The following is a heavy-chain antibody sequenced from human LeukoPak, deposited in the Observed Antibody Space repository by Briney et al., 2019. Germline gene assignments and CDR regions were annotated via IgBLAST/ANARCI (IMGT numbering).Heavy chain of an antibody. V-gene: IGHV4-59*12. CDR1: GGSISTYY. Sequence: SETLSLTCTVSGGSISTYYWSWIRQPPGKGLEWIGYIYYSGCTNYNPSLKSRVTISVDTSKNQFSLRLSSVTAADTAVYYCARETSEYYDFWSGYYRRWDWFDPWGQGTLVTVSS. CDR3: ARETSEYYDFWSGYYRRWDWFDP. CDR2: IYYSGCT. J-gene: IGHJ5*02. D-gene: IGHD3-3*01.